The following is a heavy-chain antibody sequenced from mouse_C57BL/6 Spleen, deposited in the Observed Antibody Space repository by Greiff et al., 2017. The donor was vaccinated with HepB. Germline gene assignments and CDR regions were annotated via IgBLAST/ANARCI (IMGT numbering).Heavy chain of an antibody. D-gene: IGHD3-3*01. V-gene: IGHV5-17*01. J-gene: IGHJ1*03. CDR2: ISSGSSTI. Sequence: DVQLVESGGGLVKPGGSLKLSCAASGFTFSDYGMHWVRQAPEKGLEWVAYISSGSSTIYYADTVKGRFTISRDNAKNTLFLQMTSLRSEDTAMYYCARLGDPRYFDVWGTGTTVTVSS. CDR3: ARLGDPRYFDV. CDR1: GFTFSDYG.